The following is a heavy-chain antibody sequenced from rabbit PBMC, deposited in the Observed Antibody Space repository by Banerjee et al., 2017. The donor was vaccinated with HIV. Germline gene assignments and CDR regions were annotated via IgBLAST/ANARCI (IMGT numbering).Heavy chain of an antibody. CDR3: VRDLASSSGYYMGFNL. Sequence: HLEESGGDLVKPEGSLKLSCKASGFDFSNYYMSWVRQAPGKGLEWIGYIDPDYGSTDYASWVNGRFTISSHHAQNTLYLQLNSLTAADTATYFCVRDLASSSGYYMGFNLWGPGTLVTVS. CDR1: GFDFSNYY. V-gene: IGHV1S7*01. D-gene: IGHD1-1*01. CDR2: IDPDYGST. J-gene: IGHJ4*01.